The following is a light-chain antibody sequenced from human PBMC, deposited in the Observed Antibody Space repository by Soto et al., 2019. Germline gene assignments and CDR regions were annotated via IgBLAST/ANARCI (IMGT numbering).Light chain of an antibody. CDR1: QSVSSY. J-gene: IGKJ5*01. V-gene: IGKV3-11*01. Sequence: EIVLTQSPATLSLSPGERATLSCRASQSVSSYLAWYQQKPGQAPRLLIYDTSNRATGIPARFSGSGSGTDFTLTISSLEPEDFAVYFCHQRSKWPLTFGQGTRLEIK. CDR2: DTS. CDR3: HQRSKWPLT.